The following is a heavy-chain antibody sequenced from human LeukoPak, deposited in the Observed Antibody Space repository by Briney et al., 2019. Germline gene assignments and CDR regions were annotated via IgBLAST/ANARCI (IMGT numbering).Heavy chain of an antibody. CDR3: ARDFYGDYYYYYYMDV. Sequence: GGSLRLSCAASGFTFSSYEMNWVRQAPGKGLEWVSYISSSGSTIYYADSVKGRFTISRDNAKNSLYLQMNSLRAEDTAVYYCARDFYGDYYYYYYMDVWGKGTTVTVSS. CDR1: GFTFSSYE. V-gene: IGHV3-48*03. D-gene: IGHD4-17*01. CDR2: ISSSGSTI. J-gene: IGHJ6*03.